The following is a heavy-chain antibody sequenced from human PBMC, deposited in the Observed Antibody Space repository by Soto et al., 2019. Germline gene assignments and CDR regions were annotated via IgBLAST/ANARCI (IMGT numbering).Heavy chain of an antibody. D-gene: IGHD2-21*01. CDR2: ISGSGTTT. V-gene: IGHV3-23*01. CDR1: GFSFSRYE. Sequence: GSQILPCSASGFSFSRYELNWVRPAPGKGLAWVAEISGSGTTTYYVPSVKGRFIISSDSSKNTFYLRMNSLRAEDTAMYYCARSLSALFSLGDFNYWGQGALVTV. CDR3: ARSLSALFSLGDFNY. J-gene: IGHJ4*02.